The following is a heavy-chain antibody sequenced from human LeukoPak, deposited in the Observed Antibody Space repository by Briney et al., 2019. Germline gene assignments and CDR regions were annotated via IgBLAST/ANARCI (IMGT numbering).Heavy chain of an antibody. J-gene: IGHJ3*01. Sequence: PSETLSLTCGVSDYSISRGYSWGWIRQPPGKGLEWIGNIYHSESTHYNPSLKSRVTISPDTSKNQFSLKLTSVTASDTAVYYCARFDHVWETHGMDAFDLWGQGTMVTVSS. CDR1: DYSISRGYS. V-gene: IGHV4-38-2*01. CDR2: IYHSEST. CDR3: ARFDHVWETHGMDAFDL. D-gene: IGHD3-16*01.